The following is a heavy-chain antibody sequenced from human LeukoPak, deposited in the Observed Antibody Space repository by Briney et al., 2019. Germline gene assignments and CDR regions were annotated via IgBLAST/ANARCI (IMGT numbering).Heavy chain of an antibody. V-gene: IGHV3-30*04. CDR1: GFTFSSYA. D-gene: IGHD3-9*01. CDR2: ISYDGSNK. J-gene: IGHJ6*02. Sequence: GGSLRLSCAASGFTFSSYAMHWVRQAPGKGLQWVAVISYDGSNKYYADSVKGRFTISRDNSKNTLYLQMNSLRAEDTAVYYCARGYYDILTGYLWYYYGMDVWGQGTTVTVSS. CDR3: ARGYYDILTGYLWYYYGMDV.